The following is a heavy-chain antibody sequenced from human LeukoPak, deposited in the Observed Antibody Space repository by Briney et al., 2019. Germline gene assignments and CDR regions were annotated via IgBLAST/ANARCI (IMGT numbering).Heavy chain of an antibody. CDR1: GFTFRRYS. V-gene: IGHV3-21*01. J-gene: IGHJ4*02. CDR3: ARDLSLAMPGGFDY. CDR2: ISSGSDYI. D-gene: IGHD1-26*01. Sequence: GGSLRLSCAASGFTFRRYSMNWVRQAPGKGLEWVSTISSGSDYIYYADSVRGRFTISRDNFRNSVFLEVNSLRAEDTAIYYCARDLSLAMPGGFDYWGQGIMVTVSS.